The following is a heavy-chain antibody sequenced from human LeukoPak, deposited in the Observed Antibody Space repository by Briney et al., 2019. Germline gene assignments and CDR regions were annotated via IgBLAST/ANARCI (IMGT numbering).Heavy chain of an antibody. V-gene: IGHV3-9*01. CDR2: ISWNSGSI. Sequence: SGGSLRLSCAASGFTFDDYAMHWVRQAPGKGLEWVSGISWNSGSIGYADSVKGRFTISRDNAKNSLYLQMNSLRAEDTAIYYCASTFPYCGGGSCALGGQGTLVTVSS. J-gene: IGHJ4*02. CDR1: GFTFDDYA. CDR3: ASTFPYCGGGSCAL. D-gene: IGHD2-15*01.